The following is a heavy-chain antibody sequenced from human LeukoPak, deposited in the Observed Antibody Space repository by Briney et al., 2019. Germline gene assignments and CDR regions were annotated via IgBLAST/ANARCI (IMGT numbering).Heavy chain of an antibody. CDR3: AREGAYSGSYYRPFDY. CDR2: IYYSGST. D-gene: IGHD1-26*01. Sequence: SETLSLTCTVSGGSISPYYWSWIRQPPGKGLEWIGYIYYSGSTNYNPSLKSRVTISVDTSKNQFSLKLSSVTAADTAVYYCAREGAYSGSYYRPFDYWGQGTLVTVSS. V-gene: IGHV4-59*01. CDR1: GGSISPYY. J-gene: IGHJ4*02.